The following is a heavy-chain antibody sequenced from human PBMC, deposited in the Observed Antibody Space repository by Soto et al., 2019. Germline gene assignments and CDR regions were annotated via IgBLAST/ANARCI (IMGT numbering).Heavy chain of an antibody. CDR3: ARVDSSGSYFDY. J-gene: IGHJ4*02. CDR1: GGSISSYY. Sequence: QVQLQESGPGLVKPSETLSLTCTVSGGSISSYYWSWIRQPPGKGLEWIAYNYYTGSTNYNPSLKSRVTLSADTSKNQFSLKVSSVTAADTAMYYCARVDSSGSYFDYWGQGTLVTVSS. V-gene: IGHV4-59*01. CDR2: NYYTGST. D-gene: IGHD3-22*01.